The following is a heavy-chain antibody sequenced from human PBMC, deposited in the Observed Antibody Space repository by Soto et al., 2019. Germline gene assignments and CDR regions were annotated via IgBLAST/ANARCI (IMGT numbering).Heavy chain of an antibody. V-gene: IGHV1-3*01. Sequence: QVQLVQSGAEVKKPGASVKVSCKASGYTFTSYAMHWVRQAPGQRLEWMGWINAGNGNTKYSQKFQGRVTITRDTSASTAYMELSSLRSEDTAVYYCARVGILTGYQNYYFDYCGQGTLVTVSS. CDR2: INAGNGNT. CDR1: GYTFTSYA. D-gene: IGHD3-9*01. CDR3: ARVGILTGYQNYYFDY. J-gene: IGHJ4*02.